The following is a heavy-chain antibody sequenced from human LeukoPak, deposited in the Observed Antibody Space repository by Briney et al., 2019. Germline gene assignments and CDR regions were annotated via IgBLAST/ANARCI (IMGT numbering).Heavy chain of an antibody. Sequence: SETLSLTCTVSGGSISSGDYYWSWLRPPPGKGLEWIGYIYHSGSINYHPSLKSRVTISVDTSKNQFSLRLSSVTAADTAVYYCARSDYSSGWFDFDYWGQGTLVTVSS. CDR1: GGSISSGDYY. V-gene: IGHV4-61*08. CDR2: IYHSGSI. J-gene: IGHJ4*02. D-gene: IGHD6-13*01. CDR3: ARSDYSSGWFDFDY.